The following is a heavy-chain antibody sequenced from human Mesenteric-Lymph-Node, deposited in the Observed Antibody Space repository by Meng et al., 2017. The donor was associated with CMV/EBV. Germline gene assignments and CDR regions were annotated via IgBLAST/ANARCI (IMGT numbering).Heavy chain of an antibody. J-gene: IGHJ6*02. CDR1: GFTFSNAW. D-gene: IGHD2-2*02. V-gene: IGHV3-7*01. Sequence: GGSLRLSCAASGFTFSNAWMSWVRQAPGKGLEWVANIKQDGSEKYYVDSVKGRFSISRDNAKNSLYLQMNSLRAEDTAVYYCARDRVAYCISSSCYTNYYYSGMDVWGQGTTVTVSS. CDR3: ARDRVAYCISSSCYTNYYYSGMDV. CDR2: IKQDGSEK.